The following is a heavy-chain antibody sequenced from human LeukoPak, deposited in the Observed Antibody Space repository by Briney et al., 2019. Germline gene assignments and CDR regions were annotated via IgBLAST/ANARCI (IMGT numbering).Heavy chain of an antibody. CDR2: INAGNGDT. V-gene: IGHV1-3*01. Sequence: AASVKVSCKASGYSFSSYTIHWVRQAPGQRLEWMGWINAGNGDTKYSQKFQARVTITRGTSATTAYMELSSLRSEDTAVYYCAREGRYGDYGDYWGQGTLVTVSS. D-gene: IGHD4-17*01. CDR3: AREGRYGDYGDY. CDR1: GYSFSSYT. J-gene: IGHJ4*02.